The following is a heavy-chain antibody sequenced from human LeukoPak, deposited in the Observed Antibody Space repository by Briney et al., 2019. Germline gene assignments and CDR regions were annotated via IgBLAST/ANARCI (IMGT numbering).Heavy chain of an antibody. CDR1: GGSISSYY. CDR3: ARGPGYCSSTSCYRFDP. V-gene: IGHV4-4*07. CDR2: IYTSGST. D-gene: IGHD2-2*01. J-gene: IGHJ5*02. Sequence: SXXLSLTCTVSGGSISSYYWSWIRQPAGKGLEWIGRIYTSGSTNYNPSLKSRVTMSVDTSKNQFSLKLSSVTAADTAVYYCARGPGYCSSTSCYRFDPWGQGTLVTVSS.